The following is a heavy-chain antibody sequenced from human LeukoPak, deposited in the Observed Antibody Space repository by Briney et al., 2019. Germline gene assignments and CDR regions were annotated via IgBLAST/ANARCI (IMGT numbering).Heavy chain of an antibody. D-gene: IGHD3-3*01. Sequence: SETLSLTCTVSGGSISSYYWSWIRQPAGKGLEWIGRINTSGSTNYNPSLKSRVTVSVDTSKNQFSLKLSSVTAADTAFYYCARGWSGGSFDYWGQGTLVTVSS. V-gene: IGHV4-4*07. CDR2: INTSGST. J-gene: IGHJ4*02. CDR3: ARGWSGGSFDY. CDR1: GGSISSYY.